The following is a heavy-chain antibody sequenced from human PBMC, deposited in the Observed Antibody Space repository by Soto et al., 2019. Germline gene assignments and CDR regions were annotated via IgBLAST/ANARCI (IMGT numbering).Heavy chain of an antibody. CDR3: ARDDDSAMALNFDY. CDR2: IWYDGTKK. V-gene: IGHV3-33*01. CDR1: GFRFNSYG. J-gene: IGHJ4*02. Sequence: GGSLRVSCAASGFRFNSYGRHWVRQAPGKGLDWVAVIWYDGTKKYYADSVKGRFTISRDNPKNSLYLQMNSLRAEDTAVYYCARDDDSAMALNFDYWGQGTLVTVSS. D-gene: IGHD5-18*01.